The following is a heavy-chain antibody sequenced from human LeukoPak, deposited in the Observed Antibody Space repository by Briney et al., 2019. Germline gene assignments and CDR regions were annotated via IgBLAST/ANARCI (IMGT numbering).Heavy chain of an antibody. CDR2: INHSGST. V-gene: IGHV4-34*01. J-gene: IGHJ3*02. Sequence: SETLSLTCAVYGGSFSGYYWSWIRQPPGKGLEWIGEINHSGSTNYNPSLKSRVTISVDTSKNQFSLKLSSVTAADTAVYYRARTPTYYDILTGYFRAFDIWGQGTMVTISS. CDR3: ARTPTYYDILTGYFRAFDI. CDR1: GGSFSGYY. D-gene: IGHD3-9*01.